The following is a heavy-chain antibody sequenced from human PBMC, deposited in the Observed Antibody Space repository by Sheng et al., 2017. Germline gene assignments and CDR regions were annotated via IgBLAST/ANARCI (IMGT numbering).Heavy chain of an antibody. CDR1: GGTFSSYA. V-gene: IGHV1-69*04. D-gene: IGHD2-8*01. CDR3: ARDPVDIVLMVYAIDGDDAFDI. J-gene: IGHJ3*02. Sequence: QVQLVQSGAEVKKPGSSVKVSCKASGGTFSSYAISWVRQAPGQGLEWMGGIIPILGIANYAQRFQGRVTITADKSTSTAYMELSSLRSEDTAVYYCARDPVDIVLMVYAIDGDDAFDIWGQGTMVTVSS. CDR2: IIPILGIA.